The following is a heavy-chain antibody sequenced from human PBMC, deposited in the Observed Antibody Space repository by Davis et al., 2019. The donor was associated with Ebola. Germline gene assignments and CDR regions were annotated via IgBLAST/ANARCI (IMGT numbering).Heavy chain of an antibody. Sequence: SETLSLTCAVSGGSISSSNWWSWVRQPPGKGLEWLGEINHSGSTNYNPSLKSRVTISVDTSKNQFSLKLSSVTAADTAVYYCARVPRPFCSSTSCYRFDPWGQGTLVTVSS. D-gene: IGHD2-2*01. CDR3: ARVPRPFCSSTSCYRFDP. J-gene: IGHJ5*02. CDR1: GGSISSSNW. V-gene: IGHV4-4*02. CDR2: INHSGST.